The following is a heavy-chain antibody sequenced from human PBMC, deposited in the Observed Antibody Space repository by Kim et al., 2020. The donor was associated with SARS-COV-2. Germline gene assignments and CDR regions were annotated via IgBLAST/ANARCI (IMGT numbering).Heavy chain of an antibody. CDR1: GGSISSYY. CDR2: IYYSGST. CDR3: ARAAACRGGCIAAAGTDYYGMDV. D-gene: IGHD6-13*01. Sequence: SETLSLTCTVSGGSISSYYWSWIRQPPGKGLEWIGYIYYSGSTNYNPSLKSRVTISVDTSKNQFSLKLSSVTAADTAVYYCARAAACRGGCIAAAGTDYYGMDVWGQGTTVTVSS. V-gene: IGHV4-59*13. J-gene: IGHJ6*02.